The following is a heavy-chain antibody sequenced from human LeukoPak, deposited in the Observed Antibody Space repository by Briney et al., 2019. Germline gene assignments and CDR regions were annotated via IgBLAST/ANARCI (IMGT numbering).Heavy chain of an antibody. CDR1: GGTFSSYA. V-gene: IGHV1-69*04. J-gene: IGHJ4*02. Sequence: SVKVSCKASGGTFSSYAISWVRQAPGQGLEWMGRIIPILGIANYAQKFQGRVTITADKSTSTAYMELSSLRSEDTAVYYCASEKIVGATSCFDYWGQGTLVTVSS. CDR3: ASEKIVGATSCFDY. D-gene: IGHD1-26*01. CDR2: IIPILGIA.